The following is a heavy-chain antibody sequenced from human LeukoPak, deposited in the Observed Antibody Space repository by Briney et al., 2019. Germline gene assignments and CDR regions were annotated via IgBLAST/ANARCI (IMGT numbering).Heavy chain of an antibody. CDR3: ARGPMTIISI. Sequence: GGSLRLSCVASGFTFSSYWMSWVRQAPGRGLEWVANIKEDGSEKYYVDSVKGRFTISRDNAKNSLYLQMNSLRVEDTAVYYCARGPMTIISIGGQGTLVTVSS. CDR2: IKEDGSEK. D-gene: IGHD3-10*01. J-gene: IGHJ4*02. CDR1: GFTFSSYW. V-gene: IGHV3-7*01.